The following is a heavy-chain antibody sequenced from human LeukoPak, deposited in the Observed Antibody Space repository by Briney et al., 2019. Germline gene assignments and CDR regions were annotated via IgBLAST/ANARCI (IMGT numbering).Heavy chain of an antibody. Sequence: GESLKISCKGSGYTFTSYWIGWLRQMPGKGLEWMGIIHPGDSDTRYSPSFQGQVTISVDKSISTAYLQRSSLKASDTAMYYCARSPWNSYDYWGQGTLVTVSS. J-gene: IGHJ4*02. CDR1: GYTFTSYW. D-gene: IGHD5-12*01. V-gene: IGHV5-51*01. CDR2: IHPGDSDT. CDR3: ARSPWNSYDY.